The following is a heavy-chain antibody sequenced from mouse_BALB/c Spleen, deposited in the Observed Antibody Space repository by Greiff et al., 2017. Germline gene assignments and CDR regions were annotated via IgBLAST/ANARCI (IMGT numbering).Heavy chain of an antibody. CDR1: GFSLTSYG. CDR2: IWAGGST. Sequence: VQRVESGPGLVAPSQSLSITCTVSGFSLTSYGVHWVRQPPGKGLEWLGVIWAGGSTNYNSALMSRLSISKDNSKSQVFLKMNSLQTDDTAMYYCARDRGGDYDWFAYWGQGTLVTVSA. V-gene: IGHV2-9*02. J-gene: IGHJ3*01. CDR3: ARDRGGDYDWFAY. D-gene: IGHD2-4*01.